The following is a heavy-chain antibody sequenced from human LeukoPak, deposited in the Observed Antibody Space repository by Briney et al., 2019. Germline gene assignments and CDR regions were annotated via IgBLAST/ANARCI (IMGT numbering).Heavy chain of an antibody. D-gene: IGHD3-16*01. J-gene: IGHJ4*02. CDR3: TRGAGWLIDY. V-gene: IGHV4-31*02. CDR2: IYYSGST. Sequence: GSXXXXGYXWXXXRXXXGXXLEWIGYIYYSGSTYYNPSLKSRVTISVDTSKNQFSLKLSSVTAADTAVYYCTRGAGWLIDYWGQGILVTVSS. CDR1: GSXXXXGYX.